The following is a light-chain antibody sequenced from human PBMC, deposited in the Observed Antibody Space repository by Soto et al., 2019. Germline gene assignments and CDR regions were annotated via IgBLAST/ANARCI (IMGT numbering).Light chain of an antibody. Sequence: QSALTQPASVSGSPGQSITISCTGTSRDVGYYNYVSWYQQRPGKAPKLMIFDVSNRPSGVSNRFSGSKSGNTASLTISGLQADDEADYYCTSFTDSSTPVVFGGGTKLTVL. J-gene: IGLJ2*01. CDR1: SRDVGYYNY. V-gene: IGLV2-14*03. CDR3: TSFTDSSTPVV. CDR2: DVS.